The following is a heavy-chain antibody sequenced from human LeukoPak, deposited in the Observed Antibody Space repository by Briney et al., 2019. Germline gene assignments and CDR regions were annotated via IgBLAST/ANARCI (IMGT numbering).Heavy chain of an antibody. D-gene: IGHD6-19*01. CDR1: GFTFSNYA. J-gene: IGHJ4*02. CDR2: ISYDGTDT. Sequence: GGSLRLSCAASGFTFSNYAMHWVRQAPGKGLEWVAVISYDGTDTSYADSVKGRFTISRDGSKNTLYLQMNSLRPEDTAVYYCARRPGIAMADSVKAYYCDSWGQGTLVTVSS. V-gene: IGHV3-30*04. CDR3: ARRPGIAMADSVKAYYCDS.